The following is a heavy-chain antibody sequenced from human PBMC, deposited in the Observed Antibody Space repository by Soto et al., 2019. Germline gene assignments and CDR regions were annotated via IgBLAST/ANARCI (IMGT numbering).Heavy chain of an antibody. J-gene: IGHJ4*02. CDR3: ARADHYGPGSYYLFDY. CDR2: INPSGGST. V-gene: IGHV1-46*01. D-gene: IGHD3-10*01. CDR1: GYTFTSYY. Sequence: QVQLVQSGAEVKKPGASVKVSCKASGYTFTSYYMHWVRQAPGQGLEWMGIINPSGGSTSYAQKSQGRVTMTRDTSTSTVYLELSSLRSEDTAVYYCARADHYGPGSYYLFDYWGQGTLVTVSS.